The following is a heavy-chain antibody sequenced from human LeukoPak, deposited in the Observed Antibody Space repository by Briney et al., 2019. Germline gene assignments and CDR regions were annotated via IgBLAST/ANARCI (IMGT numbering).Heavy chain of an antibody. D-gene: IGHD6-19*01. CDR2: IYTGETT. CDR1: GFTVSSKY. V-gene: IGHV3-66*01. Sequence: QPGGSLILSCAASGFTVSSKYMSWVRQAPGKGLEWVSVIYTGETTYYADSVKGRFTISRDNSKNTLYLQMDGLRVEDTAVYYCAKVGAVAAVESWGQGTLVTVSS. J-gene: IGHJ4*02. CDR3: AKVGAVAAVES.